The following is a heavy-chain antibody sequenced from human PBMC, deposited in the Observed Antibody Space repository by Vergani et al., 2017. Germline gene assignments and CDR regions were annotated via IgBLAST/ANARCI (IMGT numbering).Heavy chain of an antibody. J-gene: IGHJ6*02. CDR1: GFSFRTYG. V-gene: IGHV3-30*02. D-gene: IGHD2-2*01. CDR3: ANSYCSSLSCYAFYGMEV. CDR2: LRYDGSNE. Sequence: MQLVESGGGVVQLGGSLRLFCAASGFSFRTYGMHWVRQAPGRGLEWVAFLRYDGSNEYYGDAVKGRFIISRDNSKNMLSLEMHSLRPEDTAVYYCANSYCSSLSCYAFYGMEVWGQGTTVTVSS.